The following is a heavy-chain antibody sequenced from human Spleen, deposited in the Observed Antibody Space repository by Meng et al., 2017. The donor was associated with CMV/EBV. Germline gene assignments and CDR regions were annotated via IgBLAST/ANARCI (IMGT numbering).Heavy chain of an antibody. CDR3: ARVVTSKTGTTRGGWFDP. J-gene: IGHJ5*02. CDR2: IYHSGST. CDR1: SIRSSNW. V-gene: IGHV4-4*02. Sequence: SIRSSNWWSWVRQPPGKGLEWIGEIYHSGSTNYNPSLKSRVTISVDKSKNQFSLKLSSVTAADTAVYYCARVVTSKTGTTRGGWFDPWGQGTLVTVSS. D-gene: IGHD1-7*01.